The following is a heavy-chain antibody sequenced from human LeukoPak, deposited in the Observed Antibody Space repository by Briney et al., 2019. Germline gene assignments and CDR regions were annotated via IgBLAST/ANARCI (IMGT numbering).Heavy chain of an antibody. CDR3: ARQPIYEAYFDF. V-gene: IGHV3-7*01. Sequence: GGSLRLSCVASGFPFDRYWMSWVRQAPGKGLEWVANIKHDGSEKNFVDSVKGRFTIPRDNAENSLFLQMNSLRADDTAVYFCARQPIYEAYFDFWGQGTLVTVSS. CDR1: GFPFDRYW. CDR2: IKHDGSEK. D-gene: IGHD3-16*01. J-gene: IGHJ4*02.